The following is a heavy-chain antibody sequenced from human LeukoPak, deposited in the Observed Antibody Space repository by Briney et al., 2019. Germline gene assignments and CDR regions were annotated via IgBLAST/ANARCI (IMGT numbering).Heavy chain of an antibody. CDR3: ARSSIVAPADY. J-gene: IGHJ4*02. CDR1: GGSISSYY. CDR2: IYYSGST. D-gene: IGHD3-22*01. Sequence: SETLSLTCTVSGGSISSYYWSWIRQPPGKGLEWIGYIYYSGSTNYNPSLKSRVTISVDTSKNQFSLKLSPVTAADTAVYYRARSSIVAPADYWGQGTLVTVSS. V-gene: IGHV4-59*08.